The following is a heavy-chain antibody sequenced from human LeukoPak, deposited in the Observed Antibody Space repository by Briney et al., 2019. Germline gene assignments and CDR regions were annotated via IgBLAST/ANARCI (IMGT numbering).Heavy chain of an antibody. D-gene: IGHD2-8*01. CDR3: TRSTNLEAFDI. V-gene: IGHV4-59*01. Sequence: SETLSLTCTVSGGSISSYYWSWVRQPPGKGLEWIGYIYYSGSTNYNPSLKSRVTISVDTSKNQCSLKLSSVTTADTAVYYCTRSTNLEAFDIWGQGTMVTVSS. CDR2: IYYSGST. J-gene: IGHJ3*02. CDR1: GGSISSYY.